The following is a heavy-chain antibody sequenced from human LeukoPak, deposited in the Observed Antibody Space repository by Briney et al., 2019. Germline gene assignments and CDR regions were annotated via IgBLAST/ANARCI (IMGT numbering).Heavy chain of an antibody. CDR2: IHHSGIT. V-gene: IGHV4-39*07. D-gene: IGHD1-1*01. CDR1: GGSITNRTYY. CDR3: ARGDRNWNYYDY. Sequence: SETLSLTCSVSGGSITNRTYYWGCIRQPPGKGLEWIGSIHHSGITYYNPSLKSRVSISVDTSKNQFSLKLNSVTAADTAVYYCARGDRNWNYYDYWGQGTLVTVSS. J-gene: IGHJ4*02.